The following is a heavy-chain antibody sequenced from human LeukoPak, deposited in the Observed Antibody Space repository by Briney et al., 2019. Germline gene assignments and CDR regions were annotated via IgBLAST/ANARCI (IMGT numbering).Heavy chain of an antibody. CDR1: GFTLASYG. D-gene: IGHD2-21*01. V-gene: IGHV3-23*01. CDR3: ALQLWNGDS. Sequence: GESLRLSCAASGFTLASYGMAWVRQAPGKGLEWVSSIRNTGTHTHYADSVKGRFTISRDNSKNTLFLQMNSLRAEDTALYYCALQLWNGDSWGQGTRVIVSS. J-gene: IGHJ4*02. CDR2: IRNTGTHT.